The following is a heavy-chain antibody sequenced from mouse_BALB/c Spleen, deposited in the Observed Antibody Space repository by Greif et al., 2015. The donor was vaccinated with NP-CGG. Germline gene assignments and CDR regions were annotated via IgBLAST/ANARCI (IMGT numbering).Heavy chain of an antibody. Sequence: VQLQQSGAELVRPGTSVKVSCKASGYAFTNYLIEWVKQRPGQGLEWIGVINPGSGGTNYNEKFKGKATLTADKSSSTAYMQLSSLTSDDSAVYFCARDDYYAMGYWGQGTSVTVSS. CDR2: INPGSGGT. CDR1: GYAFTNYL. J-gene: IGHJ4*01. V-gene: IGHV1-54*01. CDR3: ARDDYYAMGY.